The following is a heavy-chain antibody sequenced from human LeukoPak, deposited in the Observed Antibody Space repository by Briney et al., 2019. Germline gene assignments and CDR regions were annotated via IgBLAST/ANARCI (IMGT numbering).Heavy chain of an antibody. J-gene: IGHJ4*02. CDR1: GGSFRGYY. D-gene: IGHD3-22*01. CDR2: INHSGST. CDR3: ARVGEYYYDSSGYSYYFDY. Sequence: SETLSLTCAVYGGSFRGYYWSWIRQPPGKGLEWIGEINHSGSTNYNPSLKSRVTISVDTSKNQFSLKLSSVTAADTAVYYCARVGEYYYDSSGYSYYFDYWGQGTLVTVSS. V-gene: IGHV4-34*01.